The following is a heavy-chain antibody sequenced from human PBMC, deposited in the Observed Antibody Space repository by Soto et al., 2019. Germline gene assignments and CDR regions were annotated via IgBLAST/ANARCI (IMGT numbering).Heavy chain of an antibody. CDR2: IIPMFETV. Sequence: QEQLLQSGAEVRKPGSSVKVSCKASGGTFDNYAVSWVRQAPGQRLEWMGGIIPMFETVNYAQRFQGRLTIAADESTSTAYMELTSLTSADTAIYFCARGLRTGNYGMDVWGQGTTVTVSS. D-gene: IGHD2-15*01. V-gene: IGHV1-69*01. J-gene: IGHJ6*02. CDR1: GGTFDNYA. CDR3: ARGLRTGNYGMDV.